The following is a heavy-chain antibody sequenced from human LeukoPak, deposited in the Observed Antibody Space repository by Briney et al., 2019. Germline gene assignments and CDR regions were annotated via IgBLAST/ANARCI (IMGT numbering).Heavy chain of an antibody. V-gene: IGHV1-2*02. Sequence: GASVKVSCKASGYTFTGYYMHWVRQAPGQGLEWMGWINPNSGGTNYAQKFQGRVTMTRDTSISTAYMELSSLRSDDTAVYYCARAGEVYNSGSYLEYWGQGTLVTVSS. CDR1: GYTFTGYY. D-gene: IGHD6-19*01. CDR3: ARAGEVYNSGSYLEY. J-gene: IGHJ4*02. CDR2: INPNSGGT.